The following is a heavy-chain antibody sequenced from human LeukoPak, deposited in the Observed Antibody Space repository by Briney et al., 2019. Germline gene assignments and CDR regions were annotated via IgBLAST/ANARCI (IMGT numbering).Heavy chain of an antibody. CDR3: VSFGHSISWPYYYYYYYMDV. V-gene: IGHV4-38-2*02. J-gene: IGHJ6*03. D-gene: IGHD6-13*01. Sequence: PSETLSLTCTVSGYSISSGYYWGWIRQPPGKGLEWIGSIYHSGSTYYDPSLKSRVTISVDTSKNQFSLKLSSVTAADTAVYYCVSFGHSISWPYYYYYYYMDVWGKGTTVTVSS. CDR2: IYHSGST. CDR1: GYSISSGYY.